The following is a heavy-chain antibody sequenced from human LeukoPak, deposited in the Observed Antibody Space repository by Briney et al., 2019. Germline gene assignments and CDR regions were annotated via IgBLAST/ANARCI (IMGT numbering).Heavy chain of an antibody. J-gene: IGHJ4*02. CDR3: ARGGGTAMVIFPDY. D-gene: IGHD5-18*01. Sequence: PSETLSLTCTVSGGSISSYYWTWIRQPPGKGLEWIGYIYYSGTTYYNPSLKSRVTISVDTSKNQFSLKLSSVTAADTAVYYCARGGGTAMVIFPDYWGQGTLVTVSS. CDR1: GGSISSYY. V-gene: IGHV4-59*01. CDR2: IYYSGTT.